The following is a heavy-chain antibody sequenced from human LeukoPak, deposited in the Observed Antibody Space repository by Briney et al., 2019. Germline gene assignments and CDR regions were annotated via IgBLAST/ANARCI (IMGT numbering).Heavy chain of an antibody. J-gene: IGHJ6*03. V-gene: IGHV1-8*01. CDR2: MNPNSGNT. D-gene: IGHD3-10*01. CDR1: GYTFTSYD. CDR3: ARGYGSGYYYYYYYMDV. Sequence: ASVKVSCKASGYTFTSYDINWVRQATGQGLEWMGWMNPNSGNTGYAQKFQGRVTMTRNTSISTAYMELSSLRSEDTAVYYCARGYGSGYYYYYYYMDVWGKGTTVTVSS.